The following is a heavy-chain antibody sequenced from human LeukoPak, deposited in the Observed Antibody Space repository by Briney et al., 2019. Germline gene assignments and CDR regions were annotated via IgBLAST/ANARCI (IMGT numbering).Heavy chain of an antibody. CDR2: ISHRGTS. CDR3: ARKRRRGYYLNSAFDM. V-gene: IGHV4-34*01. Sequence: PSETLSLTCDVNDESFSTYYWSWIRQSPGKGLEWIAEISHRGTSTYNPSLQSRVTVSVDASKNHFSLRVKSVIAADTAIYYCARKRRRGYYLNSAFDMWGQGAMVTVSS. CDR1: DESFSTYY. D-gene: IGHD3-3*01. J-gene: IGHJ3*02.